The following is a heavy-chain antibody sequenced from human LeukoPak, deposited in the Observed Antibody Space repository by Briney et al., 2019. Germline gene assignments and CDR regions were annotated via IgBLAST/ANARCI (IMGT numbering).Heavy chain of an antibody. V-gene: IGHV3-30*18. Sequence: GGSLRLSCAASGFTFSTYAMHWVRQAPGKGLEWVAVISYDGSKKYYADSVKGRFTISIDNSKNTLYVQMNTLRAEDTAVYYCAKDRNYYGSGSYYSPDYWGQGTLAIVSS. CDR2: ISYDGSKK. CDR3: AKDRNYYGSGSYYSPDY. D-gene: IGHD3-10*01. CDR1: GFTFSTYA. J-gene: IGHJ4*02.